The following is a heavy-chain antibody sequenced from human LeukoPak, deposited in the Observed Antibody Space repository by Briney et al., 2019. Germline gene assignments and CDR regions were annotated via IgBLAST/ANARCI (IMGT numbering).Heavy chain of an antibody. D-gene: IGHD6-13*01. Sequence: SETLSPTCTVSGGSISSSSYYWGWIRQPPGKGLEWIGSIYYSGSTYYNPSLKSRVTISVDTSKNQFSLKLSSVTAADTAVYYCARGGVYGLKNNVKSEENYYYYYYMDVWGKGTTVTVSS. J-gene: IGHJ6*03. CDR1: GGSISSSSYY. CDR3: ARGGVYGLKNNVKSEENYYYYYYMDV. CDR2: IYYSGST. V-gene: IGHV4-39*01.